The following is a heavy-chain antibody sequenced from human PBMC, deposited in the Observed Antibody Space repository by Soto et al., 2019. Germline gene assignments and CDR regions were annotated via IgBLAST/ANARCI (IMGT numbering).Heavy chain of an antibody. CDR3: ARDRTYSSSLRYYYYGMDV. CDR2: INPNSGGT. CDR1: GYTFTGYY. Sequence: ASVKVSCKASGYTFTGYYMHWVRQAPGQGLEWMGWINPNSGGTNYAQKFQGRVTMTRDTSISTAYMELSRLRSDDTAVYYCARDRTYSSSLRYYYYGMDVWGQGTTVTAP. J-gene: IGHJ6*02. V-gene: IGHV1-2*02. D-gene: IGHD6-6*01.